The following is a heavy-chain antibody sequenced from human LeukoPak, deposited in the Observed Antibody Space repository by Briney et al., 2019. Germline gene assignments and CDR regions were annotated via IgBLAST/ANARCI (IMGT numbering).Heavy chain of an antibody. Sequence: ASVNVSCKASVYTFSGYYMHCVRQAPERGHECVGGINLNRGGTNYAQKLRGRATKHRDTSISTAYMELSRITSDDTAVYYCAGSGGTSGSDLDYWGQGTLVTVSS. CDR2: INLNRGGT. D-gene: IGHD5-12*01. V-gene: IGHV1-2*02. J-gene: IGHJ4*02. CDR1: VYTFSGYY. CDR3: AGSGGTSGSDLDY.